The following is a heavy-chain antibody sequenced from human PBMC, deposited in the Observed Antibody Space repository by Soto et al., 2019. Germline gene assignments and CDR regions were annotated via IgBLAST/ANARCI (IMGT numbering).Heavy chain of an antibody. D-gene: IGHD3-16*01. V-gene: IGHV2-5*02. CDR1: GFSLSTSGVG. CDR2: IYWDDDK. CDR3: AHVSYPANRLTY. Sequence: QITLKESGPTLVKPTQTLTLTCSFSGFSLSTSGVGVGWIRQPPGAALEWLALIYWDDDKRYSPSLKSRLTITKDTSKSQVVLTMTNLDPVDTATYYCAHVSYPANRLTYWGQGTLVTVSS. J-gene: IGHJ4*02.